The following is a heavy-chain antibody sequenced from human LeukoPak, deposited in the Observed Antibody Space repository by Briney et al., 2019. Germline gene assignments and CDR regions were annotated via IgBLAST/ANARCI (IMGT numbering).Heavy chain of an antibody. CDR1: GYTFTSYG. CDR3: ARSYCSSTSCPGSRFDP. V-gene: IGHV1-18*01. J-gene: IGHJ5*02. D-gene: IGHD2-2*01. Sequence: APVKVSCKASGYTFTSYGISWVRQAPGQGLQWMGWISAYNHNANYAQKFQGRVSMTTDTSTSTAYMELWNLRSDDTAVYYCARSYCSSTSCPGSRFDPWGQGTLVSVSS. CDR2: ISAYNHNA.